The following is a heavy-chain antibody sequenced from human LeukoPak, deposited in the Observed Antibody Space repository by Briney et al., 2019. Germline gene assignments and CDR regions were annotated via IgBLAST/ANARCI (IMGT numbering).Heavy chain of an antibody. J-gene: IGHJ4*02. V-gene: IGHV3-30*02. CDR3: AKDIRRLPSRCFDY. CDR2: IRYDGSNK. CDR1: GFTFSSYG. D-gene: IGHD6-25*01. Sequence: GGSLRLSCAASGFTFSSYGMHWVRQAPGKGLEWVAFIRYDGSNKYYADSVKGRFTISRDNSKNTLYLQMNSLRAEDTAVYYCAKDIRRLPSRCFDYWGQGTLVTVSS.